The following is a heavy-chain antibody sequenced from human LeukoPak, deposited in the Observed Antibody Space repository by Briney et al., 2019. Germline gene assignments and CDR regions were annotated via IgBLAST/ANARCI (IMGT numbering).Heavy chain of an antibody. CDR3: AREGYCNSTSCYKPFDY. Sequence: GSSVKVSCKASGYTFTSYGIIWVRQAPGQGLERMGWISGYNGNTNYAQKLQGRATMTTDTSTSTAYMELRSLRSDDTAVYYCAREGYCNSTSCYKPFDYWGQGTLVTVSS. CDR1: GYTFTSYG. J-gene: IGHJ4*02. V-gene: IGHV1-18*01. CDR2: ISGYNGNT. D-gene: IGHD2-2*01.